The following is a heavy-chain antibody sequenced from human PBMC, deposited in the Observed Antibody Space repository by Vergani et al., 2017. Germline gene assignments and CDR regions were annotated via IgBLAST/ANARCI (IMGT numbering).Heavy chain of an antibody. J-gene: IGHJ4*02. CDR3: AKDNDPGYYDSSGYCDY. Sequence: EVQLLESGGGLVQPGGSLRLSCEASGLSFPGYAMSWVRQAPGKGLEWVSSVSDSSATPYYADSVKGRFTISRDNSKNTMFLQMNNLRAEYTAVYYCAKDNDPGYYDSSGYCDYWGQGTLVTVSS. D-gene: IGHD3-22*01. CDR1: GLSFPGYA. CDR2: VSDSSATP. V-gene: IGHV3-23*01.